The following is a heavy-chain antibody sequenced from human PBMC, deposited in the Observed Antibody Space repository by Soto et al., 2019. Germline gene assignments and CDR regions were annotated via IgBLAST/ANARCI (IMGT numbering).Heavy chain of an antibody. CDR2: ISSSSSTI. J-gene: IGHJ4*02. D-gene: IGHD5-18*01. Sequence: GGSLRLSCAASGFTFSSYSMNWVRQAPGKGLEWVSYISSSSSTIYYADSVKGRFTISRDNAKNSLYLQMNSLRDEDTAVYYCARDGAQRGIQLLTKKTHSFDYWGQGTLVTVSS. V-gene: IGHV3-48*02. CDR3: ARDGAQRGIQLLTKKTHSFDY. CDR1: GFTFSSYS.